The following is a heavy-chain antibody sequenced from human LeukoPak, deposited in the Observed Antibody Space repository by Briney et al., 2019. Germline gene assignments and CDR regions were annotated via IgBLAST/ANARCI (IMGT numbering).Heavy chain of an antibody. V-gene: IGHV3-7*01. CDR1: GFTFSNYW. CDR3: ARGGSGYRYGKIDS. CDR2: IKQDGSET. Sequence: PGGSLRLSCAASGFTFSNYWMNWVRQAPGKGLEWVANIKQDGSETYYVDSVKGRFTISRDNAKNSLYLQMNSLRDEDTAVYYCARGGSGYRYGKIDSWGQGILVTVSS. D-gene: IGHD5-18*01. J-gene: IGHJ4*02.